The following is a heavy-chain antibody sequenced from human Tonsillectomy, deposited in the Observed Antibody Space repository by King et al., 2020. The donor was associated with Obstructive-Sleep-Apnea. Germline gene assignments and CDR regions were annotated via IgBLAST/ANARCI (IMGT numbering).Heavy chain of an antibody. CDR3: ARESGDWLVDS. CDR2: ISSTGTYI. D-gene: IGHD6-19*01. CDR1: GFTFTDYDYY. J-gene: IGHJ4*02. Sequence: VQLVESGGGVVKPGGSPRLSCAASGFTFTDYDYYMSWIRQAPGKGLEWVAYISSTGTYIKYADSLKGRFTISRDNAANSVYLQMNSLRADDTALYFCARESGDWLVDSWGQGTLVIVSS. V-gene: IGHV3-11*06.